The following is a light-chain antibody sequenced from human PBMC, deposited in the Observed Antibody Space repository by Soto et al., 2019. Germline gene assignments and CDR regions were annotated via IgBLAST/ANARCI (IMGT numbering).Light chain of an antibody. V-gene: IGLV2-14*01. CDR1: SSDVGGYDF. CDR2: EVS. CDR3: NSYTSTFTRV. Sequence: QSALTQPASVSGSPGQSITISCTGTSSDVGGYDFVSWYQQHPGKAPKLIIYEVSNRPSGVSHRFSGSKSGNTASLTISGLQAEDEADYYCNSYTSTFTRVFGGGTKLTVL. J-gene: IGLJ3*02.